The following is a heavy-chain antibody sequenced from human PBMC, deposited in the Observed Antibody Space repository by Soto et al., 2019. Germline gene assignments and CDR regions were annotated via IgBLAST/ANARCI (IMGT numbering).Heavy chain of an antibody. CDR3: ARTIAAAGTSRVVDYHYYMDV. J-gene: IGHJ6*03. CDR1: GYTFTSYA. D-gene: IGHD6-13*01. V-gene: IGHV1-3*01. CDR2: INAGNGNT. Sequence: GASVKDSCKASGYTFTSYAMHWVRQAPGQRLEWMGWINAGNGNTKYSQKFQGRVTITRDTSASTAYMEMSSLRSEDTATYYCARTIAAAGTSRVVDYHYYMDVWGKGTTVTVSS.